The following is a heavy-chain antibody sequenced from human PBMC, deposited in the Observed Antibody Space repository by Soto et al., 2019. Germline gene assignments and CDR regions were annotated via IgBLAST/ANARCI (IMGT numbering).Heavy chain of an antibody. CDR1: GYTFGNFG. CDR3: AREVPATAAFLWNF. Sequence: QVPLVQSVAVVRKPGASVKDSCRGSGYTFGNFGISWLREAPGHGLEWMGWISAYNGNTHYAQRLQGRVTLTTDASRSTGYMELRSLTPDDMAVYFCAREVPATAAFLWNFWGQGTLVTVSS. CDR2: ISAYNGNT. D-gene: IGHD3-3*02. J-gene: IGHJ4*02. V-gene: IGHV1-18*03.